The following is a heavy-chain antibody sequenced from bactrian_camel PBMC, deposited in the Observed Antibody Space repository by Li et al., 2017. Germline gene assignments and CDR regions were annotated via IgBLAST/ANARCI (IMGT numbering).Heavy chain of an antibody. CDR2: IDTEGST. V-gene: IGHV3S53*01. CDR3: AADRFNLQLARHYSY. Sequence: HVQLVEFGGGSVQAGGSLRLSCVWSPRAYGTWCMYWFRQVLGKKREGVAGIDTEGSTNYADSVKGRFIISKDNVDNRLYLHMNNLKPEDTAIYYCAADRFNLQLARHYSYWGRGTQVTVS. CDR1: PRAYGTWC. D-gene: IGHD2*01. J-gene: IGHJ4*01.